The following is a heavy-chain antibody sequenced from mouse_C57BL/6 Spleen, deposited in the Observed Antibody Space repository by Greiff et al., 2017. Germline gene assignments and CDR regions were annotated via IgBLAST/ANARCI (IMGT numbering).Heavy chain of an antibody. CDR1: GYSITSGYY. CDR3: ARDGYEYDVGYAMDY. Sequence: EVQLQQSGPGLVKPSQSLSLTCSVTGYSITSGYYWNWIRQFPGNKLEWMGYISYDGSNNYNPSLKNRISITRDTSKHQFFLKLNSVTTEDTATYYCARDGYEYDVGYAMDYWGQGTSVTVSS. V-gene: IGHV3-6*01. J-gene: IGHJ4*01. D-gene: IGHD2-4*01. CDR2: ISYDGSN.